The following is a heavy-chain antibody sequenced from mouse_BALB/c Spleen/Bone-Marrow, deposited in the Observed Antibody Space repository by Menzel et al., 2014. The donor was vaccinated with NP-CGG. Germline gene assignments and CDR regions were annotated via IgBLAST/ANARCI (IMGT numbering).Heavy chain of an antibody. D-gene: IGHD1-1*01. CDR2: ISSGGGST. CDR1: GFTFSSYT. CDR3: ARLITTYFDY. V-gene: IGHV5-12-2*01. Sequence: EVQLVESGGGLVQPGGSLKLSCAASGFTFSSYTMSWVRQTPEKRLEWVAYISSGGGSTYYPDTVKGRFTISRDNAKNTLYLQMSSLKSEDTAMYYCARLITTYFDYWGQGTTLTVSS. J-gene: IGHJ2*01.